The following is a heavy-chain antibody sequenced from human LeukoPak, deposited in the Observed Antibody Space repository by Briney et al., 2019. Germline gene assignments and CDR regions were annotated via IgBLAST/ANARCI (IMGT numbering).Heavy chain of an antibody. Sequence: GASVKVSCKASGYTFTSYAMNWVRQAPGQGLKWMGWINTNTGNPTYAQGFTGRFVFSLDTSVSTAYLQISSLKAEDTAVYYCARAPGITMVRGVITRYFDYWGQGTLVTVSS. CDR1: GYTFTSYA. V-gene: IGHV7-4-1*02. D-gene: IGHD3-10*01. J-gene: IGHJ4*02. CDR2: INTNTGNP. CDR3: ARAPGITMVRGVITRYFDY.